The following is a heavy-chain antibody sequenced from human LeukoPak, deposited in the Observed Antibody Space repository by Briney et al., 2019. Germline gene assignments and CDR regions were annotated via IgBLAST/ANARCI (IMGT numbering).Heavy chain of an antibody. J-gene: IGHJ4*02. CDR2: IWYDGSNK. CDR1: GFTFSSYG. CDR3: ARADSSSWYRFDY. D-gene: IGHD6-13*01. Sequence: GGSLRLSCAASGFTFSSYGMHWVRQAPGKGLEWVAVIWYDGSNKYYADSVKGRFTISRDNSKNTLYLQMNSLRAEDTAVYYCARADSSSWYRFDYWGQGTLVTVSS. V-gene: IGHV3-33*01.